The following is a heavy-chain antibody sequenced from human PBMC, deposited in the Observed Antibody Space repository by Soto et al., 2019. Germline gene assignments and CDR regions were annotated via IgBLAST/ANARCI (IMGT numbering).Heavy chain of an antibody. CDR3: TRDLQYSDSYAMDV. D-gene: IGHD4-17*01. J-gene: IGHJ6*02. CDR2: IYYSGST. Sequence: SETLSLTCTVSGGSISSYYWSWIRQPPGKGLEWIGYIYYSGSTNYNPSLKSRVTISVDTSKNQFSLKLSSVTAADTALYYCTRDLQYSDSYAMDVWGQGTTVTVSS. V-gene: IGHV4-59*12. CDR1: GGSISSYY.